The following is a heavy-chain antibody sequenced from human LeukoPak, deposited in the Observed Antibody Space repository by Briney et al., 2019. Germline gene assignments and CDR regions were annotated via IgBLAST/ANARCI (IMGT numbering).Heavy chain of an antibody. V-gene: IGHV3-23*01. J-gene: IGHJ4*02. D-gene: IGHD3-10*01. CDR1: GFTFSSYA. Sequence: PGGSLRLSCAASGFTFSSYAMSWVRQAPGKGLEWVSAISGSGGSTYYADSVKGRFTISRDNSKNTLYLQMNSLRAEDTAVYYCAKDDNPQLVWFGEFRDWGQGTLVTVSS. CDR2: ISGSGGST. CDR3: AKDDNPQLVWFGEFRD.